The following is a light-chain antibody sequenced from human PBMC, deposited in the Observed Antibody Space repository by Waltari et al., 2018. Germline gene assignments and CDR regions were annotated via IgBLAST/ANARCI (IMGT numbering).Light chain of an antibody. CDR2: SNN. Sequence: QSVLTQPPSASGTPGPRVTISCSGSSSHIGRHTVNWYQQLPGTAPKLLIYSNNQRPSGVSDRFSGSKSGTSASLAISGLQSEDEADYYCAAWDDSLNGVVFGGGTKLTVL. CDR3: AAWDDSLNGVV. V-gene: IGLV1-44*01. CDR1: SSHIGRHT. J-gene: IGLJ2*01.